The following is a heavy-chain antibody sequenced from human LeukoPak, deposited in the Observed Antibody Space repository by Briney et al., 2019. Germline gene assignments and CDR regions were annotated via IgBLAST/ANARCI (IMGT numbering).Heavy chain of an antibody. CDR2: ISYDGSNK. J-gene: IGHJ6*03. D-gene: IGHD2/OR15-2a*01. Sequence: QTGGSLRLSCAASRFTFSSYSMNWVRQAPGKGLEWVAVISYDGSNKYYADSVKGRFTISRDNSKNTLYMQMNSLKVEDTAVYYRAKGGNIRILDYYYYMDVWGKGTTVTVSS. CDR1: RFTFSSYS. V-gene: IGHV3-30*18. CDR3: AKGGNIRILDYYYYMDV.